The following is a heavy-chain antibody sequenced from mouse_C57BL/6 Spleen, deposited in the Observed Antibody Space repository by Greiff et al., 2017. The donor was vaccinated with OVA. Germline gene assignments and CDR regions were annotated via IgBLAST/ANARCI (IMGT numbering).Heavy chain of an antibody. Sequence: QVQLQQSGAELVRPGTSVKVSCKASGYAFTNYLIEWVKQKPGQGLEWIGVINPGSGGTNYNEKFKGKATLTADKSSSTAYMQLSSLTSEDSAVYFCARGAPYWGQGTTLTVSS. CDR3: ARGAPY. CDR1: GYAFTNYL. CDR2: INPGSGGT. J-gene: IGHJ2*01. V-gene: IGHV1-54*01.